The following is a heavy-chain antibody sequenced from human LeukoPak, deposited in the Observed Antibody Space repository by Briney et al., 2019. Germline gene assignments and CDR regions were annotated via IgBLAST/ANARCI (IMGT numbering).Heavy chain of an antibody. Sequence: SETLSLTCTVSGGSISSSSYYWGWIRQPPGKGREWIGSIYYSGSTYYNPSLKSRVTISVDTSKNQFSLKLSSVTAADTAVYYCARHCSSTSCYQYYYYYMDVWGKGTTVTVSS. J-gene: IGHJ6*03. CDR3: ARHCSSTSCYQYYYYYMDV. CDR1: GGSISSSSYY. CDR2: IYYSGST. D-gene: IGHD2-2*01. V-gene: IGHV4-39*01.